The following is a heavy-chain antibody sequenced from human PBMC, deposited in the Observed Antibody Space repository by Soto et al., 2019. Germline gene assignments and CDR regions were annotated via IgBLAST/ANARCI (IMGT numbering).Heavy chain of an antibody. J-gene: IGHJ4*02. V-gene: IGHV4-30-4*01. D-gene: IGHD3-10*01. CDR2: IYYSGST. CDR1: GGSISSGDYY. CDR3: XXXXXXXVRIDY. Sequence: QVQLQESGPGLVKPSQTLSLTCTVSGGSISSGDYYWSWIRQPPGKGLEWIGYIYYSGSTYYNPSLKXXXXXXXXXXXXXXXXXXXXXXXXXXXXXXXXXXXXXXVRIDYWGQGTLVTVSS.